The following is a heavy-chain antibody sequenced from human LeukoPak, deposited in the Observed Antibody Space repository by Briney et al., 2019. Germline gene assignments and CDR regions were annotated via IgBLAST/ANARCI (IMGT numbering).Heavy chain of an antibody. V-gene: IGHV1-2*06. CDR1: GYTFTANY. CDR2: IHPKSGGA. J-gene: IGHJ6*03. CDR3: ARAYYDSSGYFGWGTDYYYYYMDV. Sequence: ASVMLSCKASGYTFTANYIHWVRQAPGQGLEWVGRIHPKSGGANYAQKFRDRVTLTRDTSINTAYMEQSGLRSDDAAVYYCARAYYDSSGYFGWGTDYYYYYMDVWGEGTTVTISS. D-gene: IGHD3-22*01.